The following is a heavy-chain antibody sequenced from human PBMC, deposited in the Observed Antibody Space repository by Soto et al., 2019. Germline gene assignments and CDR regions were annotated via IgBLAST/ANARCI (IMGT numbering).Heavy chain of an antibody. V-gene: IGHV1-18*01. CDR3: ARDRGIAADY. D-gene: IGHD6-13*01. J-gene: IGHJ4*02. CDR2: IIPIFGNT. CDR1: GGTFSSYA. Sequence: ASVKVSCKASGGTFSSYAISWVRQAPGQGLEWMGGIIPIFGNTNYAQKLQGRVTMTTDTSTSTAYMELRSLRSDDTAVYYCARDRGIAADYWGQGTLVTVSS.